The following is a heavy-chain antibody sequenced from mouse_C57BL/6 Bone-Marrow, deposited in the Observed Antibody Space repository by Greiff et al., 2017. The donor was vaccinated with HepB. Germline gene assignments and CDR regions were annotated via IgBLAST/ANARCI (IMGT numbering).Heavy chain of an antibody. CDR1: GYTFTSYG. D-gene: IGHD1-1*01. CDR2: IYPRSGNT. Sequence: VKLVESGAELARPGASVKLSCKASGYTFTSYGISWVKQRTGQGLEWIGEIYPRSGNTYYNEKFKGKATLTADKSSSTAYMELRSLTSEDSAVYFCARGYYYFFDYWGQGTTLTVSS. J-gene: IGHJ2*01. CDR3: ARGYYYFFDY. V-gene: IGHV1-81*01.